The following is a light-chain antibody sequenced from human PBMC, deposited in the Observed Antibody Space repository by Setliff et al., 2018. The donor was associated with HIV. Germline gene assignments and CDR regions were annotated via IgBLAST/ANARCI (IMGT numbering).Light chain of an antibody. Sequence: ALTQSPSVSGTPGQRVTISCSGSNSNIGTTTVNWYQRLPGAAPKLLIYTNSHRPSGVPDRFSGSKSGTSASLAIAGLQAEDEADYYCQSYDSSLSGYVFGPGTKVTVL. CDR1: NSNIGTTT. J-gene: IGLJ1*01. CDR2: TNS. CDR3: QSYDSSLSGYV. V-gene: IGLV1-44*01.